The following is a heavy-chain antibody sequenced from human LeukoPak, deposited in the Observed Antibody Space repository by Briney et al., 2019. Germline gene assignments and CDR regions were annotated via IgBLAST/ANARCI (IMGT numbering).Heavy chain of an antibody. D-gene: IGHD3-22*01. V-gene: IGHV3-23*01. CDR2: ISGSGANT. Sequence: GGSLRLSCAASGFTFTTYAMSWVRQAPGKGLEWVSAISGSGANTYYSDPVKGRFTISRDNSKDTLYLQMNSLRAEDTAIYFCARRKYDSSGFDYWGQETLVTVSS. J-gene: IGHJ4*02. CDR1: GFTFTTYA. CDR3: ARRKYDSSGFDY.